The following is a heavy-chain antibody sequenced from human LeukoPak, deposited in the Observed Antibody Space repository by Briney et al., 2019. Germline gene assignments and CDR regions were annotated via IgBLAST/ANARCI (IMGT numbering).Heavy chain of an antibody. D-gene: IGHD3-22*01. V-gene: IGHV3-23*01. CDR3: AREMGSSGYAGWFAP. CDR2: ISGSGGST. CDR1: GFTFSSYA. J-gene: IGHJ5*02. Sequence: GGSLRLSCAASGFTFSSYAMSWVRQAPGKGLEWVSAISGSGGSTYYADSVKGRFTISRDNSRTTMFLQMNSLGANDTAVYYCAREMGSSGYAGWFAPWGQGSLVAVSS.